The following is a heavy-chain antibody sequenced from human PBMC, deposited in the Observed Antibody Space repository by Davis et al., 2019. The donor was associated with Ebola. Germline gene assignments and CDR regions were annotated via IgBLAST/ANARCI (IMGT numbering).Heavy chain of an antibody. V-gene: IGHV1-2*02. D-gene: IGHD3-10*01. CDR3: AIPGPYYYGSGSYMENWFDP. CDR1: GYTFTDYY. J-gene: IGHJ5*02. Sequence: ASVKVSCKASGYTFTDYYMHWVRQAPGQGLEWMGWINPNSGGTNYAQKFQGRVTMTRDTSISTAHMEVSRLTSDDTAVYYCAIPGPYYYGSGSYMENWFDPWGQGTLVTVSS. CDR2: INPNSGGT.